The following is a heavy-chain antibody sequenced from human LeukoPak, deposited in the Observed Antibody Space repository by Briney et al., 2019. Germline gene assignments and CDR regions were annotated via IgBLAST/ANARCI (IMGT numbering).Heavy chain of an antibody. J-gene: IGHJ4*02. CDR3: ARLGSGYYLYYFDY. Sequence: PSETLSLTCTVSGGSISSYYWSWIRQPPGKGLEWIGYIYNSGRTNYNPSLKSRVTISVDTSKNQFSLKLSSVTAADTAVYYCARLGSGYYLYYFDYWGQGTLVTVSS. CDR2: IYNSGRT. D-gene: IGHD3-22*01. V-gene: IGHV4-59*08. CDR1: GGSISSYY.